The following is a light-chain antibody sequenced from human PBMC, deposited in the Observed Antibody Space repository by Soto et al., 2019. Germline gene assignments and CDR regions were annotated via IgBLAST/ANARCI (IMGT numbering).Light chain of an antibody. Sequence: DFQLTQSPSFLSASIGDRVTITCRASQGIASYLAWYQQKPGKAPKLLIYTASTLQSGVPSRFSGSGSGTEFTLTISSLQPEDFATYYCQQVNSYPLTFGPGTKVDIK. CDR3: QQVNSYPLT. CDR2: TAS. J-gene: IGKJ3*01. CDR1: QGIASY. V-gene: IGKV1-9*01.